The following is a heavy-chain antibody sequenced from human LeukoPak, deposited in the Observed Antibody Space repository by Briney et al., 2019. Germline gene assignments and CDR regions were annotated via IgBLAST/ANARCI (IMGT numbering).Heavy chain of an antibody. CDR2: ISSSSSYI. V-gene: IGHV3-21*01. J-gene: IGHJ4*02. CDR3: ARELQLWLGVDY. D-gene: IGHD5-18*01. Sequence: GGSLRLSCAASGFTFSSYAMSWVRQAPGKGLEWVSSISSSSSYIYYADSVKGRFTISRDNAKNSLYLQMNSLRAEDTAVYYCARELQLWLGVDYWGQGTLVTVSS. CDR1: GFTFSSYA.